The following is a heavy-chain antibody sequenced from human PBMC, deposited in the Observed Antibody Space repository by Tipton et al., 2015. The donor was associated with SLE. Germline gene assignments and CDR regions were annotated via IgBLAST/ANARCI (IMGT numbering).Heavy chain of an antibody. D-gene: IGHD2/OR15-2a*01. CDR1: GGAFSGYY. CDR2: INHSGSS. J-gene: IGHJ4*02. Sequence: TLSLTCAVYGGAFSGYYLSWIRQPPGKGLEWIGEINHSGSSNYNPSLKSRLSISVDTSKNQFSLKLSSVTAADTAVYYCARGIVAAFYYWGQGTLVTVSS. V-gene: IGHV4-34*01. CDR3: ARGIVAAFYY.